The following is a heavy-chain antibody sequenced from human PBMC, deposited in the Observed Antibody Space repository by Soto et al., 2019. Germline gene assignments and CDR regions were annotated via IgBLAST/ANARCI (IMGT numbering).Heavy chain of an antibody. J-gene: IGHJ4*02. CDR2: INAGNGNT. CDR1: GYSFTSYA. V-gene: IGHV1-3*01. CDR3: ARDDSGVSGSQYLDYFNY. Sequence: ASVKVSWKASGYSFTSYAMHWVRQAPGQRLEWMGWINAGNGNTKYSQKFQGRVTITRDTSASTAYMQLSSLTSEDTAVYYCARDDSGVSGSQYLDYFNYWGQGALVTVAS. D-gene: IGHD1-26*01.